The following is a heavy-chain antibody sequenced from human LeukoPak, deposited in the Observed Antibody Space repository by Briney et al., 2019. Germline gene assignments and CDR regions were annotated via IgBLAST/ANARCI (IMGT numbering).Heavy chain of an antibody. D-gene: IGHD3-10*01. Sequence: ASVKVSCKASGGTFSSYAISWVRQAPGQGLEWMGGIIPIFGTANYAQKFQGRVTITADKSTSTAYMELSSLRSEDTAVYYCARKAKVRGVHNWFDPWGQGTLVTVSS. CDR3: ARKAKVRGVHNWFDP. CDR1: GGTFSSYA. J-gene: IGHJ5*02. CDR2: IIPIFGTA. V-gene: IGHV1-69*06.